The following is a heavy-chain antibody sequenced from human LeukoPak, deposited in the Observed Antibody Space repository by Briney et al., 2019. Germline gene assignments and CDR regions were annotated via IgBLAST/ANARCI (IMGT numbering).Heavy chain of an antibody. CDR3: ARDGGFCSGGFCYRLFDP. D-gene: IGHD2-15*01. Sequence: GGSLRLSCAASGFTFSSHNMVWVRQPPGKGLEWVSYISDSSITMYYADSVKGRFTISRDNAKNSLYLQMNSLRAEDTAVYYCARDGGFCSGGFCYRLFDPWGQGTLVTVSS. CDR2: ISDSSITM. CDR1: GFTFSSHN. V-gene: IGHV3-48*04. J-gene: IGHJ5*02.